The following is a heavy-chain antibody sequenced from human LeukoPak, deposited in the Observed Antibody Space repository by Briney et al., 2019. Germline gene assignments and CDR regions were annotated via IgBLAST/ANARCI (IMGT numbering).Heavy chain of an antibody. CDR3: ARHPNSNWDY. J-gene: IGHJ4*02. D-gene: IGHD6-13*01. CDR1: GFTFSHFW. Sequence: RAGGSLRLSCAASGFTFSHFWMSWVRQAPGKGLEWVAYIKKTGSETYYVDSVKGRFTITRDNTRNSLFLQMYSLRAEDTAVYFCARHPNSNWDYWGQGTLVTVSS. V-gene: IGHV3-7*01. CDR2: IKKTGSET.